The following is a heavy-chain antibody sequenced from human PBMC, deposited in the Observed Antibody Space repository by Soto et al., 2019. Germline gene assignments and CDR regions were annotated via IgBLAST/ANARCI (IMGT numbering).Heavy chain of an antibody. Sequence: DVQLVESGGGLVQPGGSLRLSCEMSGFIFSNFWMTWFRQAPGKGLEWVANIRGDGGKQYSVDSVKGRFTISRDNAKRSLYLQMNSLRVEDTAVYYCSRALSPELGRSYCEALDVWGQGTMVTVSS. CDR1: GFIFSNFW. J-gene: IGHJ3*01. CDR3: SRALSPELGRSYCEALDV. V-gene: IGHV3-7*04. D-gene: IGHD1-26*01. CDR2: IRGDGGKQ.